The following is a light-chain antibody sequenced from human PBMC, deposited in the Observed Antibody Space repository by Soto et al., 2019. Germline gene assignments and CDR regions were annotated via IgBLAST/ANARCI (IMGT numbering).Light chain of an antibody. CDR2: DAS. Sequence: DIQMTQSPSSLSASVGDRVTITCRASQTISTYLNWYQQKPGKAPRLLIYDASSLLSGVPSRFSGSGSGTDFTLTIASLQPEDFATYYCLQDYNYPRTFGQGTKVEIK. CDR1: QTISTY. J-gene: IGKJ1*01. CDR3: LQDYNYPRT. V-gene: IGKV1-39*01.